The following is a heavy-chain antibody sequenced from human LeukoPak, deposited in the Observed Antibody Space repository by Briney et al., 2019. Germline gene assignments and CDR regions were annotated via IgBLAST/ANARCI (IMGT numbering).Heavy chain of an antibody. D-gene: IGHD6-13*01. CDR3: AIGNGKAATGNVVDY. CDR2: ISGSGGTT. J-gene: IGHJ4*02. V-gene: IGHV3-23*01. CDR1: GFTFSSYA. Sequence: GGSLRLSCAASGFTFSSYAMSWVRQAPGKGLEWVSVISGSGGTTYYADSVKGRFTISRDNSKSTLFLQMNSLRAEDTAVYYCAIGNGKAATGNVVDYWGQGTIVTVSS.